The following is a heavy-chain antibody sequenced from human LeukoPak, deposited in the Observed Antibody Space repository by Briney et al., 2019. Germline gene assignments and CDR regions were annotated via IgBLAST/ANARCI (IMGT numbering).Heavy chain of an antibody. CDR3: ATATMVRDVHFDY. CDR1: GGTFTSYA. Sequence: SVKVSCKASGGTFTSYAISWVRQAPGQGLEWMGGIIPIFGTANYAQKFQGRVTITTDESTSTAYMELSRLRSEDTALYYCATATMVRDVHFDYWGQGTLVTVSS. V-gene: IGHV1-69*05. D-gene: IGHD3-10*01. CDR2: IIPIFGTA. J-gene: IGHJ4*02.